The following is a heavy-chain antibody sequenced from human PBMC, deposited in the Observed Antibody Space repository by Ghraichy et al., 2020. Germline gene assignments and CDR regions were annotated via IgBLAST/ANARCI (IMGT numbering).Heavy chain of an antibody. Sequence: GGSLRLSCAASGFIFSSFGMHWVRQAPGKGLEWVAVVWYVGSNEYYADSVKDRFTISRDNSKNTLYLQMNSLRAEDTAVYYCARDRIVAAGSTYYYGLDVWGHGTTVTVSS. CDR2: VWYVGSNE. CDR3: ARDRIVAAGSTYYYGLDV. D-gene: IGHD6-13*01. V-gene: IGHV3-33*01. CDR1: GFIFSSFG. J-gene: IGHJ6*02.